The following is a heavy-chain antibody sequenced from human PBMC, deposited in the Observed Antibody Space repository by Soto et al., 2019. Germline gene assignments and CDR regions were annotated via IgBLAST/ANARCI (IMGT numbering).Heavy chain of an antibody. V-gene: IGHV4-59*01. CDR2: IYYSGST. J-gene: IGHJ5*02. D-gene: IGHD3-3*01. CDR3: ARKSYDFWSSGWFDP. Sequence: TSETLSLTCTVSGGSISSYYWSWIRQPPGKGLEWIGYIYYSGSTNYNPSLKSRVTISVDTSKNQFSLKLSSVTAADTAVYYCARKSYDFWSSGWFDPWGQGTLVTVSS. CDR1: GGSISSYY.